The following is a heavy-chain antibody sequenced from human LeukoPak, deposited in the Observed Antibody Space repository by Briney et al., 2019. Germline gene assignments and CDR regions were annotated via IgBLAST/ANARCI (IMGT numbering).Heavy chain of an antibody. V-gene: IGHV3-23*01. CDR2: ISGSGDNT. CDR1: GFSFSSYA. J-gene: IGHJ4*02. Sequence: GGSLRLSCAASGFSFSSYAMSWVRQAPGKGLEWVSSISGSGDNTYYAESVKGWFTISRDNSKNTLFLQMNSLRAEDTAVFYCAKRSGYTTGWFFDFWGQGTLVTVSS. CDR3: AKRSGYTTGWFFDF. D-gene: IGHD6-19*01.